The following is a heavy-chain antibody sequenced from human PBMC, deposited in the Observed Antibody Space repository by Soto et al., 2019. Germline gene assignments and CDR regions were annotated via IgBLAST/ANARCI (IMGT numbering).Heavy chain of an antibody. Sequence: EVQLVESGGGLVQPGGSLRLSCAASGFTFSSYSMNWVRQAPGKGLEWVSYISSSSSTIYYADSVKGRFTISRDNAKNSLYLQMNSLRAEDTAVYYCARDPVQLERLGGDYFDYWGQGTLVTVSS. V-gene: IGHV3-48*01. CDR3: ARDPVQLERLGGDYFDY. CDR1: GFTFSSYS. D-gene: IGHD1-1*01. J-gene: IGHJ4*02. CDR2: ISSSSSTI.